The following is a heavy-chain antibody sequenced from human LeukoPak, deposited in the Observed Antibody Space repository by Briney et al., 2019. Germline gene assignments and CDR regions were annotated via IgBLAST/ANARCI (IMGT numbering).Heavy chain of an antibody. Sequence: SVKVSCKASGFTFTSSAVQWVRQARGQRLEWIGWIVVGSGNTNYVQKFQERVTITRDMSTSTAYMELSSLRSEDTAVYYCAAEATRGLFDYWAKGPLVTVSS. V-gene: IGHV1-58*01. CDR3: AAEATRGLFDY. CDR1: GFTFTSSA. CDR2: IVVGSGNT. J-gene: IGHJ4*02. D-gene: IGHD1-1*01.